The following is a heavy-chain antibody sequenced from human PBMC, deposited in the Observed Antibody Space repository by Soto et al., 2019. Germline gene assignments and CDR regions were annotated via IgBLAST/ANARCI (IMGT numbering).Heavy chain of an antibody. J-gene: IGHJ4*02. V-gene: IGHV3-53*01. CDR1: GFAVSSKY. D-gene: IGHD6-19*01. CDR2: IYGGGTR. CDR3: VQTTGWPGFDF. Sequence: EVQLVESGGGSIQPGGSLRLSCAASGFAVSSKYMTWVRQAPGKGLEWVSVIYGGGTRYYADSVKGRFTISRATSKNTLYLQINSLRAEDTAVYYCVQTTGWPGFDFWGQGTLVTVSS.